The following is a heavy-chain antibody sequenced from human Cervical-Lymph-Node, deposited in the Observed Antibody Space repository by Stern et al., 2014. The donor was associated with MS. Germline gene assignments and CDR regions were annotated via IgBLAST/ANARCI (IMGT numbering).Heavy chain of an antibody. CDR2: IRSRAHGGTT. CDR3: SRSLCGASCYTVVDY. CDR1: GFTFGDYA. D-gene: IGHD2-2*02. J-gene: IGHJ4*02. V-gene: IGHV3-49*03. Sequence: EVQLVESGGGLEQPGRSLRLSCTASGFTFGDYAVSWFRQAPGKGLEWLGFIRSRAHGGTTDYAASVKGRISISRDDSKSIAYLQMSSLKTGDTAVYYCSRSLCGASCYTVVDYWGQGILVTVSS.